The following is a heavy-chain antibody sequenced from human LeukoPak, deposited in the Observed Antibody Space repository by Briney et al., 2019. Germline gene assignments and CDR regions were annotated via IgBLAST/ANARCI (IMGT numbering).Heavy chain of an antibody. CDR2: ISAYNGNT. CDR3: AGTTIPKTYYYYMDV. V-gene: IGHV1-18*01. Sequence: ASVKVSCKAYGYTFTSYGISWVRQAPGQGLEWMGWISAYNGNTNYAQTLQGRVTMTTDTSTSTAYIGLRSLRSDDTAVYYCAGTTIPKTYYYYMDVWGKGTTVTVSS. D-gene: IGHD3-3*01. CDR1: GYTFTSYG. J-gene: IGHJ6*03.